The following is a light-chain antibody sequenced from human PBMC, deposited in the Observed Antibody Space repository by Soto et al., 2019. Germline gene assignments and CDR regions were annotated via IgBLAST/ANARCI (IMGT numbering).Light chain of an antibody. J-gene: IGKJ5*01. Sequence: DIPMTQSPSYLSASVGDRVTITCRASQGISNYLAWYQQKPGKLPKLLIYTAYTLHSGVPSRFSGSGSGTDFTLTISSLQPEDVATYYCQRYNSVPITFGQGTRLEIK. CDR3: QRYNSVPIT. CDR1: QGISNY. CDR2: TAY. V-gene: IGKV1-27*01.